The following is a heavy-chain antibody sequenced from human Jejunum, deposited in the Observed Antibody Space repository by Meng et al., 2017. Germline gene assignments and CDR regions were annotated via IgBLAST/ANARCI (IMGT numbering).Heavy chain of an antibody. V-gene: IGHV4-34*01. D-gene: IGHD3-3*01. CDR2: INDSGST. Sequence: QVQPQQWGAGLLKPSGTLSLTCAVYGGSFSGHYWTWIRQPPGKGLEWIGEINDSGSTHYNPSLGSRVTISVDTSKSQFSLKLISVTAADTGVYYCVDSKWSANYWGQGTLVTVSS. J-gene: IGHJ4*02. CDR3: VDSKWSANY. CDR1: GGSFSGHY.